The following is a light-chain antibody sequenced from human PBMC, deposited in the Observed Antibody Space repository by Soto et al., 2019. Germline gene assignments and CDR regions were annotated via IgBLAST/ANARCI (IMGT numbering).Light chain of an antibody. J-gene: IGLJ1*01. CDR3: SSYTSSSSLV. Sequence: QSDLTQPASVSVSPGQSITISCTGTSSDVGGYNYVSWYQQHPGKAPKLMIYDVSNRPSGVSNRFSGSKSGNTASLTISGLQAEDEADYYCSSYTSSSSLVFGTGTKLTVL. CDR2: DVS. CDR1: SSDVGGYNY. V-gene: IGLV2-14*01.